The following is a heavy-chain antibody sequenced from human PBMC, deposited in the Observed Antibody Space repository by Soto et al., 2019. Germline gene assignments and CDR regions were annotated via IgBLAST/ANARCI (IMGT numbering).Heavy chain of an antibody. D-gene: IGHD6-19*01. Sequence: ETLSLTCTVSGGPIAPFYWTWIRQSPGKGLESIGYVYYNGSTNYNPALKGRVTLSLDTSKSQFSLRLSSVTAADTAVYYCARTRGRGQWRDFYFDFWGQGSLVTVSS. CDR1: GGPIAPFY. J-gene: IGHJ4*02. V-gene: IGHV4-59*01. CDR3: ARTRGRGQWRDFYFDF. CDR2: VYYNGST.